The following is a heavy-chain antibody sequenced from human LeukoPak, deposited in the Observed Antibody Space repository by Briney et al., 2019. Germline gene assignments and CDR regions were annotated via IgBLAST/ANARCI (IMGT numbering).Heavy chain of an antibody. J-gene: IGHJ4*01. Sequence: GASVKVSCRTSGYTFTSYGITWVRQAPGQGPGWMGWVSSYNFGTKYAQKFQGRVTMTADESTGTVYLEWRSMKWEDTAIVFCTRCWSFDRGYCDFCGHGTLVTVSS. V-gene: IGHV1-18*01. CDR2: VSSYNFGT. CDR1: GYTFTSYG. CDR3: TRCWSFDRGYCDF.